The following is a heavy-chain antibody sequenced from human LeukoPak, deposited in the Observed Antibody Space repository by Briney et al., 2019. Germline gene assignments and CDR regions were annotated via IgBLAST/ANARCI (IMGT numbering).Heavy chain of an antibody. Sequence: SETLSLTCTVSGGSISSGYYWGWIRQPPGKGLEWIGSLYYSGTTYHNPSLQSRVTISVDTSKNQFSLKVTSVAAADTAVYYCARHRNDDSWSGLGAFDIWGHGTMVTVSS. CDR3: ARHRNDDSWSGLGAFDI. D-gene: IGHD3-3*01. CDR2: LYYSGTT. J-gene: IGHJ3*02. CDR1: GGSISSGYY. V-gene: IGHV4-39*01.